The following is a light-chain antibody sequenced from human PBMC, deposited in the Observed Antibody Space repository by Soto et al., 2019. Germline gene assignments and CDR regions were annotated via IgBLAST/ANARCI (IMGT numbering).Light chain of an antibody. Sequence: DIQMTQSPSSLSASVGDRVTITCRASQSISGWLAWYQQRPGKAPKLLIYDDSSLESGVPSRFSGSGSGTEFTPTISSLQPDDFATYYCQQYNSYSRTFGQGTKVDIK. CDR3: QQYNSYSRT. CDR2: DDS. CDR1: QSISGW. J-gene: IGKJ1*01. V-gene: IGKV1-5*01.